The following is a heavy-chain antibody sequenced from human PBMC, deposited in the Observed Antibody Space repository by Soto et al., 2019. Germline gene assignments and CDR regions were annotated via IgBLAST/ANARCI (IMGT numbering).Heavy chain of an antibody. CDR1: GFTFSSYA. CDR2: ISYDGSNK. CDR3: AGYCSSTSCYSRY. V-gene: IGHV3-30-3*01. Sequence: PGGSLRLSCAASGFTFSSYAIHWVRQAPGKGLEWVAVISYDGSNKYYADSVKGRFTISRDNSKNTLYLEMNGLRVEDTAVYYCAGYCSSTSCYSRYWGQGTLVTVSS. J-gene: IGHJ4*02. D-gene: IGHD2-2*01.